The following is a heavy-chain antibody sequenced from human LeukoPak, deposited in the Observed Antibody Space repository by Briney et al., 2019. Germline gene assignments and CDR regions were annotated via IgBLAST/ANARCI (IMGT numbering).Heavy chain of an antibody. J-gene: IGHJ5*02. CDR2: IGGGGAPT. CDR3: AKKGMSVVGNNWFDL. Sequence: GGSLRLSCAASGFTFRSYAMTWVRQAPGKGLEWVSFIGGGGAPTYYADSVKGRFTISRDNSKSTLYLQMNSLRAEDTAVYFCAKKGMSVVGNNWFDLWGQGALVTVSS. D-gene: IGHD6-19*01. CDR1: GFTFRSYA. V-gene: IGHV3-23*01.